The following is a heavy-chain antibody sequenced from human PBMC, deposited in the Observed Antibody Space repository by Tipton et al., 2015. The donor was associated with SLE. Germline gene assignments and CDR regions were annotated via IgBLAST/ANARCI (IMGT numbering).Heavy chain of an antibody. J-gene: IGHJ4*02. CDR2: TWYDGSNK. CDR1: GFTFSSYG. CDR3: ARDGGYYESSGYAGVGY. D-gene: IGHD3-22*01. V-gene: IGHV3-33*01. Sequence: SLRLSCAASGFTFSSYGMHWVRQAPGKGLEWVAVTWYDGSNKYYEDSVKGRFTISRDNSKNTLHLQMNSLRAEDTAVYYCARDGGYYESSGYAGVGYWGQGALVPGSS.